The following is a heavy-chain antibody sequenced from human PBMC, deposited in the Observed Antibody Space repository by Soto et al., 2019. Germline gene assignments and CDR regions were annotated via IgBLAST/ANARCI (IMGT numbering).Heavy chain of an antibody. CDR1: GFTFSSYE. CDR2: ISSSGSTI. D-gene: IGHD5-18*01. Sequence: LRLSCAASGFTFSSYEMNWVRQAPGKGLEWVSYISSSGSTIYYADSVKGRFTISRDNAKNSLYLQMNSLRAEDTAVYYCACNTASGYWDPRTLVTVFS. J-gene: IGHJ4*02. V-gene: IGHV3-48*03. CDR3: ACNTASGY.